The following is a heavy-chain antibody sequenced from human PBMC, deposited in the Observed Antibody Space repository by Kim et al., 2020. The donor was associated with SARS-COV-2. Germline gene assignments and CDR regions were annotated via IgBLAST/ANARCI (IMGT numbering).Heavy chain of an antibody. CDR1: GFTFSSYA. D-gene: IGHD5-18*01. CDR2: ISYDGSNK. V-gene: IGHV3-30-3*01. Sequence: LSLTCAASGFTFSSYAMHWVRQAPGKGLEWVAVISYDGSNKYYADSVKGRFTISRDNSKNTLYLQMNSLRAEDTAVYYCARDLRIQLWDYYYGMDVWGQGTTVTVSS. J-gene: IGHJ6*02. CDR3: ARDLRIQLWDYYYGMDV.